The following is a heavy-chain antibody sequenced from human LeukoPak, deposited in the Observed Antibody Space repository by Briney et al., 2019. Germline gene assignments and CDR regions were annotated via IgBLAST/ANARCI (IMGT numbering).Heavy chain of an antibody. CDR3: ARDLGDGYDLGSDY. Sequence: GGSLRLSCAASGFTFSSYSMNWVRQAPGKGLEWVSSISSSGSYIYYADSVKGRFTISRDSAKNSLYLQMNSLRAEDTAVYYCARDLGDGYDLGSDYWGQGTLVTVSS. D-gene: IGHD5-12*01. CDR2: ISSSGSYI. CDR1: GFTFSSYS. V-gene: IGHV3-21*01. J-gene: IGHJ4*02.